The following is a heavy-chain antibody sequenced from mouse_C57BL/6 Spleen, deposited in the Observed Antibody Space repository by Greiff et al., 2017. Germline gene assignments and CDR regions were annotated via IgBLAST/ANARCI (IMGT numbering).Heavy chain of an antibody. CDR1: GYTFTSYW. D-gene: IGHD2-1*01. CDR2: IHPNSGST. Sequence: VQLQQPGAELVKPGASVKLSCKASGYTFTSYWMHWVKQRPGQGLEWIGMIHPNSGSTKYNEKFKSKATLTVDKSSSTAYMQLSSLTYEDSAVYYCARSGNYGGNAMDYWGQGTSVTVSS. V-gene: IGHV1-64*01. CDR3: ARSGNYGGNAMDY. J-gene: IGHJ4*01.